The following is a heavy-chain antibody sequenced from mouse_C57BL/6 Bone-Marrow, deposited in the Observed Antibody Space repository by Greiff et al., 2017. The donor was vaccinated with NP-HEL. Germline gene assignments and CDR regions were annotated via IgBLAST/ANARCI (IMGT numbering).Heavy chain of an antibody. D-gene: IGHD2-3*01. CDR3: ARDGYYAMDY. CDR1: GYTFTSYW. CDR2: IDPSDSYT. J-gene: IGHJ4*01. V-gene: IGHV1-69*01. Sequence: VQLQQPGAELVMPGASVKLSCKASGYTFTSYWMHWVKQRPGQGLEWIGEIDPSDSYTNYNQKFKGKSTLTVDKSSSTAYMQLSGLTSEDSAVYYCARDGYYAMDYWGQGTSVTVSS.